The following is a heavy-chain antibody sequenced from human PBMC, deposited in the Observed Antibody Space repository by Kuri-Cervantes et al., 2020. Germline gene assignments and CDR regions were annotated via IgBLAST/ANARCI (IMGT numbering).Heavy chain of an antibody. CDR2: INHSGST. Sequence: SETLSPTCAVYGGSFSGYYWSWIRQPPGKGLEWIGEINHSGSTNYNPSLKSRVTISVDTSKNQFSLKLSSVTAADTAVYYCARDEGYPAWFDPWGQGTLVTVSS. D-gene: IGHD5-12*01. CDR1: GGSFSGYY. V-gene: IGHV4-34*01. CDR3: ARDEGYPAWFDP. J-gene: IGHJ5*02.